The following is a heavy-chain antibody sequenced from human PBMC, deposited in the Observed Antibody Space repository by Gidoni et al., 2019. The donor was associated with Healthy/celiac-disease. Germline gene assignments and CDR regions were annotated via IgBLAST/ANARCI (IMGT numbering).Heavy chain of an antibody. V-gene: IGHV4-59*01. CDR3: AREGSSSGQKYYDFWSGRTHAFDI. CDR2: IYYSGST. CDR1: GGSISSYY. D-gene: IGHD3-3*01. J-gene: IGHJ3*02. Sequence: QVQLQESGPGLVKPSETLSLTCTVSGGSISSYYWSWIRQPPGKGLEWIGYIYYSGSTNYNPSLKSRVTISVDTSKNQFSLKLSSVTAADTAVYYCAREGSSSGQKYYDFWSGRTHAFDIWGQGTMVTVSS.